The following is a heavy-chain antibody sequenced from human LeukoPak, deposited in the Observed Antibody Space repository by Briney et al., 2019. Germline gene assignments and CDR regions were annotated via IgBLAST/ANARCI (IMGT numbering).Heavy chain of an antibody. CDR3: AKGSSTTCPCYRDY. D-gene: IGHD2-2*01. Sequence: GGSLRLSCAASGFTFTNYAMSWVRQAPGKGLEWVSAITTDGRSTYYADSVKGRFTISRDNSKNTLYLQMNSLRAEDTALYYCAKGSSTTCPCYRDYWGQGTLVTVSS. CDR1: GFTFTNYA. CDR2: ITTDGRST. V-gene: IGHV3-23*01. J-gene: IGHJ4*02.